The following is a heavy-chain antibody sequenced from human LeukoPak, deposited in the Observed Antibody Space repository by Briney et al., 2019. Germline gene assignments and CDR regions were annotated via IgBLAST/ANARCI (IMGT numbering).Heavy chain of an antibody. D-gene: IGHD2-2*01. V-gene: IGHV4-59*01. J-gene: IGHJ3*02. Sequence: SETLSLTCTVSGXSISSYYWSWIRQPPGKGLEWIGYIYYSGSTNYNPSLKSRITISVDTSKNQFSLKLSSVTAADTAVYYCARDSCYCSSTSCYCGGSSWYFRAFDIWGQGTMVTVSS. CDR2: IYYSGST. CDR1: GXSISSYY. CDR3: ARDSCYCSSTSCYCGGSSWYFRAFDI.